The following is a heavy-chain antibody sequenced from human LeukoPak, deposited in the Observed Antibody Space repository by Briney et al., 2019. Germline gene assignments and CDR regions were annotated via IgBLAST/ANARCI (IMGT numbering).Heavy chain of an antibody. J-gene: IGHJ4*01. CDR2: ISGSGGST. Sequence: GGSLRLSCAASGFTFSSYGMSWVRQAPGKGLEGGSAISGSGGSTDYADSGKGRFTISRDNSKNTLYLQMNSLSVDDTALYFCARAGFYSGWYVVDFWGHGTLVTVSS. CDR1: GFTFSSYG. V-gene: IGHV3-23*01. CDR3: ARAGFYSGWYVVDF. D-gene: IGHD6-19*01.